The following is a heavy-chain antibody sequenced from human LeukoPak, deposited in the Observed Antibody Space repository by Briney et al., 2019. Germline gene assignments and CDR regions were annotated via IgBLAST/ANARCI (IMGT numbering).Heavy chain of an antibody. V-gene: IGHV1-2*02. Sequence: ASVKVSCKASGYTFSGYNMHWVRQAPGQGLEWMGWINPKSGGTNYAQKFQGRVTMTRDTSTSTVYMELSSLRSEDTAFYYCATDHSMANTAWWFDPWGQGTLVTVSS. CDR2: INPKSGGT. CDR1: GYTFSGYN. J-gene: IGHJ5*02. D-gene: IGHD5-24*01. CDR3: ATDHSMANTAWWFDP.